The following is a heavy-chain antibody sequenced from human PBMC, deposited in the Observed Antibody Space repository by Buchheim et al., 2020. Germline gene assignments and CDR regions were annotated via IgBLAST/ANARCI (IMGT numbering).Heavy chain of an antibody. Sequence: QLQLQESGPGLVKPSETLSLTCNVSGGSISSSGYYWGWIRQPPGKGLEWIGSIYYSGSTYYNPSLKSRVTISVDPSKNQFSLKLSSVTAADTAVYYCARDTKDYYDSSGLGYWGQGTL. CDR1: GGSISSSGYY. V-gene: IGHV4-39*07. CDR3: ARDTKDYYDSSGLGY. CDR2: IYYSGST. D-gene: IGHD3-22*01. J-gene: IGHJ4*02.